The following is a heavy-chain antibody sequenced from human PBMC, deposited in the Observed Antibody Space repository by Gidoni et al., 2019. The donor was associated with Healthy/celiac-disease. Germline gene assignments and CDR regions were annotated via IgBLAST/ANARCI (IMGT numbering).Heavy chain of an antibody. D-gene: IGHD5-18*01. V-gene: IGHV3-23*04. J-gene: IGHJ4*02. CDR3: AKLFGYSYGSFDY. CDR2: ISGSGGST. Sequence: EVQLVESGGGLVQPGGSLRLSCAASGFNFSSYAMSWVRQAPGKGLEWVSAISGSGGSTYYADSVKGRLTISRDNSKNTLYLQMNSLRAEDTAVYYCAKLFGYSYGSFDYWGQGTLVTVSS. CDR1: GFNFSSYA.